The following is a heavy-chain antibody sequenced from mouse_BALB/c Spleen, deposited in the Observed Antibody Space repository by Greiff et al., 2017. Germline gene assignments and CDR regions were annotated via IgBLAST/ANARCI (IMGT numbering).Heavy chain of an antibody. J-gene: IGHJ4*01. CDR1: GYSFTGYF. Sequence: EVQLQQSGPELVKPGASVKISCKASGYSFTGYFMNWVMQSHGKSLEWIGRINPYNGDTFYNQKFQGKATLTVDKSSSTAHMELRSLASEDSAVYYCARIYYDHYYAMDYWGQGTSVTVSS. V-gene: IGHV1-20*02. D-gene: IGHD2-4*01. CDR3: ARIYYDHYYAMDY. CDR2: INPYNGDT.